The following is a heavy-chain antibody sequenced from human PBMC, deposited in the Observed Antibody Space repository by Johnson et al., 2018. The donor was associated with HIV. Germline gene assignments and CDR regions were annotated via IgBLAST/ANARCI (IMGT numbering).Heavy chain of an antibody. CDR1: GFTFDDYA. D-gene: IGHD6-13*01. V-gene: IGHV3-23*04. CDR2: ISGSGGNT. J-gene: IGHJ3*02. CDR3: VNTYSGSWYDAFDI. Sequence: VQLVESGGGLVQPGRSLRLSCAASGFTFDDYAMHWVRQAPGKGLEWVSGISGSGGNTYYADSVKGRFTISRDNSKNTLYFQMNSLRAEDTAVYYCVNTYSGSWYDAFDIWGQGTLVTVSS.